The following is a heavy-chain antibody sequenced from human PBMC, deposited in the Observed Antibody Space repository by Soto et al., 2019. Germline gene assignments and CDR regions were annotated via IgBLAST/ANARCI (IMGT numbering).Heavy chain of an antibody. CDR1: GYSFTSYW. CDR3: GRQSGDYDSSGYGAFDI. D-gene: IGHD3-22*01. V-gene: IGHV5-51*02. Sequence: GASLQISCKGSGYSFTSYWNAWVRPVPGKGLEWMGIIYPADSDTRYSPSFQGQVTISVDKSIRTAYLQWSSLRASDTAIYYCGRQSGDYDSSGYGAFDIWGQGTMVTVSS. CDR2: IYPADSDT. J-gene: IGHJ3*02.